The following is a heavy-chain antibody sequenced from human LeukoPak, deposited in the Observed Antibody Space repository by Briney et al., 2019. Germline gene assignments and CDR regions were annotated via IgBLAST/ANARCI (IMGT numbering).Heavy chain of an antibody. CDR1: GYTFSDYY. J-gene: IGHJ4*02. D-gene: IGHD4-11*01. CDR2: INPNSGGA. Sequence: ASVKVSCKASGYTFSDYYIHWVRQAPGQGLPWMGRINPNSGGADYAQNFQGRVTMTRDTSTNTVYMQLIWLRSDDAAVYYCARASYGNNPTHFDYWGQGTLVTVSS. CDR3: ARASYGNNPTHFDY. V-gene: IGHV1-2*06.